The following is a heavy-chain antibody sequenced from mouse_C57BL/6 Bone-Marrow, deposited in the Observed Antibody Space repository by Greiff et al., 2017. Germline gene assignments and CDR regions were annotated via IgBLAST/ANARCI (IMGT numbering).Heavy chain of an antibody. Sequence: EVKLMESGAELVRPGASVKLSCTASGFNIKDDYMHWVKQRPEQGLEWIGWIDPENGDTEYASKFQGKATITADTSSNTAYLQLSSLTSEDTAVYYCTLLRQAMDYWGQGTSVTVSS. CDR3: TLLRQAMDY. CDR2: IDPENGDT. J-gene: IGHJ4*01. D-gene: IGHD2-12*01. CDR1: GFNIKDDY. V-gene: IGHV14-4*01.